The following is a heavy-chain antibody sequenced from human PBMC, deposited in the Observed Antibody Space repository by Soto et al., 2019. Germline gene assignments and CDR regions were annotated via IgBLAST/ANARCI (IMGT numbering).Heavy chain of an antibody. V-gene: IGHV4-34*01. CDR3: ATSPGGTYCGGDCYFGY. D-gene: IGHD2-21*02. CDR1: GGSFSGYY. CDR2: INHSGST. J-gene: IGHJ4*02. Sequence: QVQLQQWGAGLLKPSETLSLTCAVYGGSFSGYYWSWIRQPPGKGLEWIGEINHSGSTNYNPSLKRRVPISVDTSKNQFSLKRSSVTAADTAVYYCATSPGGTYCGGDCYFGYWGQGTLVTVSS.